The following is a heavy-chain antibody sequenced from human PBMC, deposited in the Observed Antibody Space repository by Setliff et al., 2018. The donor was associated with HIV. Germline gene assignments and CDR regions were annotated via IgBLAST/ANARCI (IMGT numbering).Heavy chain of an antibody. CDR3: AKNFFGSGYYFFFDF. Sequence: VGSLRLSCAASGFTFSSYGMHWVRQAPGKGLEWVAVIWYDGSNKYYADSVKGRFTISRDNSKNTLYLQMNSLRAEDTAVYYCAKNFFGSGYYFFFDFWGQGTLVTVSS. V-gene: IGHV3-30*02. D-gene: IGHD3-10*01. J-gene: IGHJ4*02. CDR2: IWYDGSNK. CDR1: GFTFSSYG.